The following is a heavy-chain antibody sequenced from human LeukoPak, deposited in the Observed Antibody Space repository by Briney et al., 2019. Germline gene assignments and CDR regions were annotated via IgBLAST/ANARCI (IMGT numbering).Heavy chain of an antibody. CDR1: GGSISSYY. CDR3: ARDTGSCGFGCLTDDAFDI. J-gene: IGHJ3*02. CDR2: IYNSGST. V-gene: IGHV4-59*12. Sequence: KPSETLSLTCTVSGGSISSYYWSWIRQPPGKGLEWIGYIYNSGSTNYNTSLKSRVTISVDTSKNQFSLNLSSVTAADTAVYFCARDTGSCGFGCLTDDAFDIWGRGTMTVSS. D-gene: IGHD6-6*01.